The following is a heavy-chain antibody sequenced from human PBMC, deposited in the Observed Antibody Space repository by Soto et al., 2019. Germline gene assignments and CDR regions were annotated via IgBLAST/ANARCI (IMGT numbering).Heavy chain of an antibody. CDR2: VYSTGGT. J-gene: IGHJ6*02. CDR3: VRQGIGNLHGLVDV. V-gene: IGHV4-59*08. CDR1: SGPSSSHN. Sequence: QVQLQKSGPGLVKPSATLSLTCSVSSGPSSSHNWGWIRQPPGRGLEWIGYVYSTGGTSYNPSLKSRATISADTSTNHISLTLTSVTAADTAVYYCVRQGIGNLHGLVDVWGQGTTVRVSS. D-gene: IGHD1-1*01.